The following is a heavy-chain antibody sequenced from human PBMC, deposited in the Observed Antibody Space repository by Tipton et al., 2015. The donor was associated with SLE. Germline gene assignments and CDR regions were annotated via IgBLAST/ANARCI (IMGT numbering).Heavy chain of an antibody. V-gene: IGHV4-61*01. J-gene: IGHJ4*02. CDR2: IYYSGST. Sequence: TLSLTCTVSGGSVSSGSYYWSWIRQPPGKGLEWIGYIYYSGSTYYNPSLKSRVTISVDTSKNQFSLKLSSVTAADTAVYYCARDVTMVRGVRGFDYWGQGTLVTVSS. CDR1: GGSVSSGSYY. D-gene: IGHD3-10*01. CDR3: ARDVTMVRGVRGFDY.